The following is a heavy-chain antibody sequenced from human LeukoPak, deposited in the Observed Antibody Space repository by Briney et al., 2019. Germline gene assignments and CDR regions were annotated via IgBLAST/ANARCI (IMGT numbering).Heavy chain of an antibody. CDR2: ISSDSATI. V-gene: IGHV3-48*01. Sequence: GGSLRLSCAASGFIFSTYSMNWVRQPRGKGLEWVSYISSDSATIYYADSVKGRFTISRDNSKNTLDLQMNSLRAEDTAVYYCARGRGSSWYYFDYWGQGTLVTVSS. J-gene: IGHJ4*02. CDR1: GFIFSTYS. CDR3: ARGRGSSWYYFDY. D-gene: IGHD6-13*01.